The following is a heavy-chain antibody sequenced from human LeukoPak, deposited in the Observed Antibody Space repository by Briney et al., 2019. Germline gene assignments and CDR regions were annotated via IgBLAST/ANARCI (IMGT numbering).Heavy chain of an antibody. V-gene: IGHV3-74*01. CDR1: GLTFSSYW. D-gene: IGHD3-22*01. CDR3: ARGRPDYYDSSGYYSLYYFDY. Sequence: PGGSLRLSCAASGLTFSSYWMHWVRQAPGRGLVWVSRINSDGSSTSYADSVKGRFTISRDNAKNTLYLQMNSLRVEDTAVYYCARGRPDYYDSSGYYSLYYFDYWGQGALVTVSS. CDR2: INSDGSST. J-gene: IGHJ4*02.